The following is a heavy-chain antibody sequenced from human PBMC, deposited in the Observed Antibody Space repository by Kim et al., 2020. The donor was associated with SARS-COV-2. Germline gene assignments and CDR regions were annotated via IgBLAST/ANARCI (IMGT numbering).Heavy chain of an antibody. CDR3: ARARVTGTSDNYIYSGMDV. CDR1: GGTFSNFS. J-gene: IGHJ6*02. Sequence: SVKVSCKASGGTFSNFSISWVRQAPGQGLEWMGGIIPIFRTANYAQKFQGRLTITADESTSTAYMDLTSLRSDDTAVYYCARARVTGTSDNYIYSGMDVWGQGTTVTVSS. D-gene: IGHD1-20*01. V-gene: IGHV1-69*13. CDR2: IIPIFRTA.